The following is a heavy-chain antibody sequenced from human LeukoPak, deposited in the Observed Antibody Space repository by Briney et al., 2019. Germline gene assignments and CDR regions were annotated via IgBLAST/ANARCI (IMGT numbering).Heavy chain of an antibody. D-gene: IGHD3-22*01. Sequence: GGSLRLSCTASGFIFNNYGMNWVRQAPGKGLEWISYIKGRSDTIHYADSVKGRFTISRDNAKNTLSLQMNSLRAEDTAVYYCARDPPSGYDSPGDWGQGTLVTVSS. CDR1: GFIFNNYG. CDR3: ARDPPSGYDSPGD. J-gene: IGHJ4*02. CDR2: IKGRSDTI. V-gene: IGHV3-48*01.